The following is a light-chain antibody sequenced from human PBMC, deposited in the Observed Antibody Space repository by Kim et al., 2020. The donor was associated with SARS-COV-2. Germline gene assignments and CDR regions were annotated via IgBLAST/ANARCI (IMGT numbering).Light chain of an antibody. V-gene: IGKV3-20*01. CDR1: QSVPTSR. CDR2: GTS. CDR3: QQYRNSPYT. J-gene: IGKJ2*01. Sequence: EIVLTQSPGTLSLSPGERVTLSCRASQSVPTSRVAWYQQKPGQAPRLLIYGTSSRATGIPDRFSGSGSATDFTLTISRLEPEDFAVYYCQQYRNSPYTFGQGTKLEI.